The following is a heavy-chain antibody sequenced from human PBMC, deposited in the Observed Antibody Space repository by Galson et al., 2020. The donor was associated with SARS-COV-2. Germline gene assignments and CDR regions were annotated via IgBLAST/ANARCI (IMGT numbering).Heavy chain of an antibody. CDR3: VRDHSYYYHHTFLDY. J-gene: IGHJ4*02. D-gene: IGHD3-10*01. CDR1: GFTFSSYW. V-gene: IGHV3-74*01. CDR2: IYSDGSRA. Sequence: GGSLRLSCAASGFTFSSYWMHWVRQAPGKGLVWVSRIYSDGSRATYADSVKGRFTISRDNAQNTLYLQMNSLRVEDTAVYYCVRDHSYYYHHTFLDYWGQGTLVTVSS.